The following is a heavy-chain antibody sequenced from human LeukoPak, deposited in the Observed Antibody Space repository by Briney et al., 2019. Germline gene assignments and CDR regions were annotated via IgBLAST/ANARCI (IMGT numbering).Heavy chain of an antibody. J-gene: IGHJ4*02. CDR3: ARAKPKNMVRGLIMRRESRYYFDY. Sequence: TGGSLRLSCAASGFTFSNYWMTWVRQAPGKGLEWVANIKQDGSEKYYVESVKGRFTISRDNSKSTLYIQMNSLRAEDTAVYYCARAKPKNMVRGLIMRRESRYYFDYWGQGTLVTVSS. CDR2: IKQDGSEK. D-gene: IGHD3-10*01. V-gene: IGHV3-7*03. CDR1: GFTFSNYW.